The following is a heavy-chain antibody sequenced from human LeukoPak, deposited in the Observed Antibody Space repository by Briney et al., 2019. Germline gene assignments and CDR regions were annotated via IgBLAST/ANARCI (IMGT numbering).Heavy chain of an antibody. Sequence: SETLSLTCTVSGGSISSYYWSWIRQPPGKGLEWIGYICYSGSTNYNPSLKSRVTISVDTSKNQFSLKLSSVTAADTAMYYCARVGPYFDYWGQGTLVTVSS. J-gene: IGHJ4*02. CDR1: GGSISSYY. CDR2: ICYSGST. V-gene: IGHV4-59*01. CDR3: ARVGPYFDY.